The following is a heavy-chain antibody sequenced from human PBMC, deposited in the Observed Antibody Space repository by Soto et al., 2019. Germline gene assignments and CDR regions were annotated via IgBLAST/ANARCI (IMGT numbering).Heavy chain of an antibody. CDR3: ARDRNPYYDFWSGPLFDP. V-gene: IGHV1-2*04. CDR2: INPNSGGT. Sequence: GASVKVSCKASGYTFTGYYMHWVRQAPGQGLEWMGWINPNSGGTNYAQKFQGWVTMTRDTSISTAYMELSRLRSDDTAAYYCARDRNPYYDFWSGPLFDPWGQGTLVPVSS. D-gene: IGHD3-3*01. CDR1: GYTFTGYY. J-gene: IGHJ5*02.